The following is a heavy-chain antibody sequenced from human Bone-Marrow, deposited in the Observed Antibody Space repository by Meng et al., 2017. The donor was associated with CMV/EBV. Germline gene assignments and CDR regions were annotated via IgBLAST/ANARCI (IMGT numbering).Heavy chain of an antibody. CDR3: ARGGMVRGVIHY. D-gene: IGHD3-10*01. CDR2: ISSDGGKK. CDR1: GFTFSPYA. V-gene: IGHV3-30*04. Sequence: GESLKISCVGSGFTFSPYALHWVRQAPRRGLEWVAVISSDGGKKYYADSVKGRLTISRDNFKNTLYLQMNSLRAEDTSLYYCARGGMVRGVIHYWGQGILATFSS. J-gene: IGHJ4*02.